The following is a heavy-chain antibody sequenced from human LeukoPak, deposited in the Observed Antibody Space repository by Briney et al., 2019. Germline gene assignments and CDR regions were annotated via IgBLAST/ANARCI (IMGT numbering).Heavy chain of an antibody. CDR3: ARDKMGIRWLRSFEAFDI. V-gene: IGHV4-61*02. Sequence: PSETLSLTCTVSGGSISSGSYYWSWIRQPAGKGLEWIGRIYTSGSTNYNPSLKSRVTISVDTSKNQFSLKLSSVTAADTAVYYCARDKMGIRWLRSFEAFDIWGQGTMVTVSS. D-gene: IGHD3-22*01. CDR1: GGSISSGSYY. CDR2: IYTSGST. J-gene: IGHJ3*02.